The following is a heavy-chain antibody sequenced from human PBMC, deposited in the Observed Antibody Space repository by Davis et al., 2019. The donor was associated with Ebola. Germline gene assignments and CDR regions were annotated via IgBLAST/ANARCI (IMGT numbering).Heavy chain of an antibody. CDR1: GGSFSGYY. J-gene: IGHJ6*02. V-gene: IGHV4-34*01. Sequence: PSETLSLTCAVYGGSFSGYYWSWIRQPPGKGLEWIGEINHSGSTNYNPSLKSRVTISVDTSKNQFSLKLSSVTAADTAVYYCARGYDFWSGYYTFGGVYGMDVWGQGTTVTVSS. D-gene: IGHD3-3*01. CDR2: INHSGST. CDR3: ARGYDFWSGYYTFGGVYGMDV.